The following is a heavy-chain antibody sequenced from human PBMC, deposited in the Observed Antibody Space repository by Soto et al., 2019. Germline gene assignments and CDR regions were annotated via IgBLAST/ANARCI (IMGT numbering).Heavy chain of an antibody. J-gene: IGHJ4*02. CDR2: ISYSGST. D-gene: IGHD3-3*01. CDR3: ARLEWFAELYFDY. V-gene: IGHV4-61*01. CDR1: GVSASSASYY. Sequence: SETLSLTCAVSGVSASSASYYWSWVRQPPGRGLEWIGYISYSGSTNYNPSLTSRITISLDTSKNQFSLKLSSVTTADTAVYYCARLEWFAELYFDYWGQGSLVTVSS.